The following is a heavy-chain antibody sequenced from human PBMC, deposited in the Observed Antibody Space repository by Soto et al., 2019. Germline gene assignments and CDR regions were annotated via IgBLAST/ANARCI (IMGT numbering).Heavy chain of an antibody. CDR2: IISTGST. V-gene: IGHV4-34*01. CDR3: AKGGITMSWNYYYYGMDV. D-gene: IGHD3-10*02. Sequence: PSETLSLTCAVSGASVSGQYWSWIRQPPGKGLEWVGEIISTGSTTYNPSLKSRLRISLDTSKNHFSLNLSSVSAADTAVYYCAKGGITMSWNYYYYGMDVWGQGTTVTVSS. J-gene: IGHJ6*02. CDR1: GASVSGQY.